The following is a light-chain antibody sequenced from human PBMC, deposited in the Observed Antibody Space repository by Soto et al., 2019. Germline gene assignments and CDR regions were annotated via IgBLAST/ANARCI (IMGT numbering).Light chain of an antibody. CDR3: QQYSSYPFT. Sequence: DIQMTQSPSTLSASVGDRVTITCRASQSISSWLAWYQQKPGKAPKLLIYKASNLESGVPSRFSGSGSGTEFTLTISSLQPDDFAIYYCQQYSSYPFTFGQGTKVDIK. J-gene: IGKJ1*01. V-gene: IGKV1-5*03. CDR1: QSISSW. CDR2: KAS.